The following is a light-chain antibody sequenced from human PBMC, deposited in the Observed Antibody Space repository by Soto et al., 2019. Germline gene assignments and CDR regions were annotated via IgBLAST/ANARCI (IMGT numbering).Light chain of an antibody. CDR2: MAS. CDR1: QNINDW. V-gene: IGKV1-5*03. CDR3: QQYHTLYT. J-gene: IGKJ2*01. Sequence: DIQMTQSPSTLSASVGDRVTITCRANQNINDWLAWYQQKPGRAPKLLIYMASSLEIGVPSRFSGSGSGTEFTLTISSVQPDDFATYYCQQYHTLYTFGPGTKLEIK.